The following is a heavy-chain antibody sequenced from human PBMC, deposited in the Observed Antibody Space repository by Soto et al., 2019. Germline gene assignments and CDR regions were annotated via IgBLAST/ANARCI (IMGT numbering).Heavy chain of an antibody. Sequence: AVGSLRLSCAAAGVTCGSYAMSWVRQAPGKGLEWVSAISGSGGSTYYADSVKGRFTISRDNSKNTLYLQMNSLRAEDTAVYYCAKSLGDFWSGYSLPFAYRGQGTLVTVSS. CDR2: ISGSGGST. D-gene: IGHD3-3*01. J-gene: IGHJ4*02. CDR1: GVTCGSYA. CDR3: AKSLGDFWSGYSLPFAY. V-gene: IGHV3-23*01.